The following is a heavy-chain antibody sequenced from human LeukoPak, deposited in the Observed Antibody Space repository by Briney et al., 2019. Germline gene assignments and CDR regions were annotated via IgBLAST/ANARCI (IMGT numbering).Heavy chain of an antibody. Sequence: HPGGSLRLSCAASGFTFSSYWMSWVRQAPGRGLEWVSAIYGGSSTHYADSVKGRFIISRDNSKNTLYLQMNTLRAEDTAVYYCASYYDTSGHYVDYWGQGTLVTVSS. CDR2: IYGGSST. CDR3: ASYYDTSGHYVDY. CDR1: GFTFSSYW. J-gene: IGHJ4*02. D-gene: IGHD3-22*01. V-gene: IGHV3-66*01.